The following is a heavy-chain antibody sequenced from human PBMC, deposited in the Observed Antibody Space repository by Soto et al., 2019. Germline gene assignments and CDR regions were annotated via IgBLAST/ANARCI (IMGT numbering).Heavy chain of an antibody. CDR2: INSDGSST. CDR3: ARGLAGNLAYYYYYMDV. Sequence: GGSLRLSCAASGFTFSSYWMHWVRQAPGKGLVWVSRINSDGSSTSYADSVKGRFTISRDNAKNTLYLQMNSLRAEDTAVYYCARGLAGNLAYYYYYMDVWGKGTTVTVSS. CDR1: GFTFSSYW. D-gene: IGHD3-22*01. J-gene: IGHJ6*03. V-gene: IGHV3-74*01.